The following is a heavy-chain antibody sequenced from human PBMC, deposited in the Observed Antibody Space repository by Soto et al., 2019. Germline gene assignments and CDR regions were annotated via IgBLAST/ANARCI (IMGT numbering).Heavy chain of an antibody. Sequence: GGSLRSSFAASGFTLSSYSMSWVRQAPGKVLELVSGFRTGGDDATTYYADSVKGRFTISRHNYKNMLFLQMNSLRAEDTAIYYFQKTATSCPGSQYFANWGQGTIVT. J-gene: IGHJ4*02. CDR2: FRTGGDDATT. CDR1: GFTLSSYS. V-gene: IGHV3-23*01. CDR3: QKTATSCPGSQYFAN. D-gene: IGHD6-19*01.